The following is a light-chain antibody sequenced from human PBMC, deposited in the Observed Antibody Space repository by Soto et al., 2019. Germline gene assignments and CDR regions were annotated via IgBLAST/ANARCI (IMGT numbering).Light chain of an antibody. CDR3: QSYDSSLSGSDVV. Sequence: QSVLTQPPSVSGAPGQRVTISCTGSSSNIGAGYDVHWYQQLPGTAPQLLISGNSNRPSGVPDRFSGSKSGTSASLAITGRRAEDEADYYGQSYDSSLSGSDVVFGGGTKLTVL. J-gene: IGLJ2*01. CDR2: GNS. CDR1: SSNIGAGYD. V-gene: IGLV1-40*01.